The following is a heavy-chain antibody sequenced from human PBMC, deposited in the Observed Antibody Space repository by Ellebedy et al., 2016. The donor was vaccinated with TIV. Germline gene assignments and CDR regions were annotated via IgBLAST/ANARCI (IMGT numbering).Heavy chain of an antibody. J-gene: IGHJ3*02. CDR2: IYYSGST. Sequence: GSLRLSXTVSRGSVSSGSYYWSWIRQPPGKGLEWIGYIYYSGSTKYNPSLKSRVTISVDTSKKQISLKLRSVTAADTAVYYCTRSLEGQLEAFDIWGQGTTVTVSS. CDR3: TRSLEGQLEAFDI. D-gene: IGHD1-1*01. CDR1: RGSVSSGSYY. V-gene: IGHV4-61*01.